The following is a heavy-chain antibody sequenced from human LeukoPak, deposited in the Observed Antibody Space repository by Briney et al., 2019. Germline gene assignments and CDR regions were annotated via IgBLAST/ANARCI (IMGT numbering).Heavy chain of an antibody. CDR1: GFTFSSYE. J-gene: IGHJ6*04. Sequence: GGSLRLSCAASGFTFSSYEMNWVRQAPGKGLEWVSYISSSSSTIYYADSVKGRFTISRDNAKNSLYLQMNSPRGEDTAVYYCARDDAATARASGMDVWGKGTTVTVSS. CDR3: ARDDAATARASGMDV. V-gene: IGHV3-48*03. D-gene: IGHD6-6*01. CDR2: ISSSSSTI.